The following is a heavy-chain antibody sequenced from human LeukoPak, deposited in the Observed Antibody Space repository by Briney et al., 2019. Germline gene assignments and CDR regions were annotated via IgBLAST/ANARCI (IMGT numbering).Heavy chain of an antibody. J-gene: IGHJ4*02. V-gene: IGHV4-34*01. CDR2: INHSGST. CDR1: GGSFIGYY. D-gene: IGHD2-15*01. CDR3: ARGRGYCSGGSCYILDY. Sequence: SETLSVTCAVYGGSFIGYYWSWIRQPLGKGLEWIGEINHSGSTNYNPSLKSRVTISVDTSKNQFSLKLSSVTAADTAVYYCARGRGYCSGGSCYILDYWGQGTLVTVSS.